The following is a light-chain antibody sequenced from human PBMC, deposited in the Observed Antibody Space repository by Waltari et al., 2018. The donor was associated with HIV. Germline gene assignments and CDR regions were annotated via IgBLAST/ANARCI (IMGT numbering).Light chain of an antibody. CDR1: NANIGGNY. V-gene: IGLV1-47*01. CDR2: RNN. J-gene: IGLJ3*02. CDR3: AAWDDSLSGWV. Sequence: QSVVTQPPSASGTPGQRVTIAWSVRNANIGGNYVHGYQQLTGTAPHPLVRRNNQRPSGVPDRFSGSKSGTSASLAIGGLRSEDEADYYCAAWDDSLSGWVFGGGTKLTVL.